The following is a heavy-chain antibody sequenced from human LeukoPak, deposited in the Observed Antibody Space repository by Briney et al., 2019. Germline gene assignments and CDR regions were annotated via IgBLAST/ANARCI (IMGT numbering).Heavy chain of an antibody. CDR3: AKDRRRDDVLTGSFSD. D-gene: IGHD3-9*01. J-gene: IGHJ4*02. Sequence: PGGSLRLSCAASGFTFSSYSMNWVRQAPGKGLEWVSSISSSSSYIYYADSVKGRFTISRDNAKNSLYLQMNSLRAEDTAVYNCAKDRRRDDVLTGSFSDWGQGTLVTVSS. V-gene: IGHV3-21*01. CDR2: ISSSSSYI. CDR1: GFTFSSYS.